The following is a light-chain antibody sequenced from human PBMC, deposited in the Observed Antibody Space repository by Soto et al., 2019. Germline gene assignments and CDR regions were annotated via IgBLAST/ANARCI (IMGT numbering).Light chain of an antibody. V-gene: IGKV3-15*01. Sequence: EIVMTQSPATLSVSPGERATLSCRASQSVSSKLAWYQQKPGQAPRLLIYGASTRATGIPARFSGSGSETEVTLTISSLQSEDFAVYYCQEYKYSKKFGQGTKVEIK. J-gene: IGKJ1*01. CDR2: GAS. CDR3: QEYKYSKK. CDR1: QSVSSK.